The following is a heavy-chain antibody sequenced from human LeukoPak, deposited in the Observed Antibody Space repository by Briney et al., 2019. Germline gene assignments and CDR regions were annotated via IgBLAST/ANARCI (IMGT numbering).Heavy chain of an antibody. CDR2: IYSDSST. J-gene: IGHJ4*02. V-gene: IGHV3-53*01. CDR1: GFTVSSSY. Sequence: GGSLRLSCAASGFTVSSSYMNWVLQAPGKGLEWVSVIYSDSSTFYADSVKGRFTISRDNSKNTLYLQMNSLRAEDTAVYYCARGLIWYFDSWGQGTLVTVSS. D-gene: IGHD6-19*01. CDR3: ARGLIWYFDS.